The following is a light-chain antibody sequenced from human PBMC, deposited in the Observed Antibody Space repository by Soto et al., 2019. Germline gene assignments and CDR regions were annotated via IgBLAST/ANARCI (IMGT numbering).Light chain of an antibody. CDR2: AAS. CDR1: RDITDY. CDR3: QNYNSAPWT. Sequence: DIQMTQSPSSLSASVGDRVTITCRASRDITDYLAWYQQKPGQVPKLLIYAASTLQSGVPSRFTASGSGTDFTLTITCLQTDDFATYYCQNYNSAPWTFGQGTKVEF. V-gene: IGKV1-27*01. J-gene: IGKJ1*01.